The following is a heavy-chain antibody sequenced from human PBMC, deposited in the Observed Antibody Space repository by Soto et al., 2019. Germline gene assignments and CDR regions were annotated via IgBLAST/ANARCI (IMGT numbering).Heavy chain of an antibody. D-gene: IGHD3-3*01. CDR3: ARLVRITIFGTGWFDP. J-gene: IGHJ5*02. CDR2: IYYSGST. V-gene: IGHV4-61*01. Sequence: QVQLQESGPGLVKPSATLSLTCTVSGGSVSSGSYYGSWIRQPPCKGLEWIGYIYYSGSTNYNPSLKSRVTISVDTSKNQFALKLSSVTAADTAVYYCARLVRITIFGTGWFDPWGQGTLVTVSS. CDR1: GGSVSSGSYY.